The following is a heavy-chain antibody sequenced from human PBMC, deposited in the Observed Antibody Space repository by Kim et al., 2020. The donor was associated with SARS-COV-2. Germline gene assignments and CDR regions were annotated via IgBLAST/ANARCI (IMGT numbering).Heavy chain of an antibody. J-gene: IGHJ4*02. Sequence: QQYEGRVTMTRDTSTSTVYVELSSLRSEDTAVYYCAGSNFGGALYYFDYWGQGTLVTVSS. D-gene: IGHD3-3*01. V-gene: IGHV1-46*01. CDR3: AGSNFGGALYYFDY.